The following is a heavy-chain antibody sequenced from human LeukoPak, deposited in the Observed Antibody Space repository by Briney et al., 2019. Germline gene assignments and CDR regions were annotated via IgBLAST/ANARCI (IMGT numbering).Heavy chain of an antibody. CDR1: GFTFSTYV. CDR2: IWHDGSNK. Sequence: GGSLRLSCAASGFTFSTYVIHWVRQAPGKGLEWVALIWHDGSNKYYGDSVKDRFTISRDNSKNTLYLQMNSLRAEDTAVYYCARVGWGLFDYWGQGTLVTVSS. J-gene: IGHJ4*02. D-gene: IGHD7-27*01. CDR3: ARVGWGLFDY. V-gene: IGHV3-33*01.